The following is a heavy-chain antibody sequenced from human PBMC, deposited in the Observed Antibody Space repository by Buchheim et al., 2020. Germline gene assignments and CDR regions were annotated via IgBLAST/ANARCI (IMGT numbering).Heavy chain of an antibody. V-gene: IGHV3-30-3*01. CDR3: ARDARQQLNFDY. D-gene: IGHD6-13*01. J-gene: IGHJ4*02. Sequence: VQLLESGGGLVQPGGSLRLSCAASGFTFSSYAMHWVRQAPGKGLEWVAVISYDGSNKYYADSVKGRFTISRDNSKNTLYLQMNSLRAEDTAVYYCARDARQQLNFDYWGQGTL. CDR1: GFTFSSYA. CDR2: ISYDGSNK.